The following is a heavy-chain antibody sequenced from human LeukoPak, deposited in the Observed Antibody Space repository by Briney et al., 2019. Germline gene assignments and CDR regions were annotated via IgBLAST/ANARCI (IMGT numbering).Heavy chain of an antibody. CDR2: AYHRGGP. CDR3: ARALHYFETSGYTFDY. CDR1: GDSISSDYY. J-gene: IGHJ4*02. V-gene: IGHV4-38-2*02. Sequence: PSETLSLTCTVSGDSISSDYYWAWIRQPPGKGLEWIGSAYHRGGPHYNPSLRSRVTILVDTSENQLSLELSSVTAADTAVYYCARALHYFETSGYTFDYWGQGSLVTVSS. D-gene: IGHD3-22*01.